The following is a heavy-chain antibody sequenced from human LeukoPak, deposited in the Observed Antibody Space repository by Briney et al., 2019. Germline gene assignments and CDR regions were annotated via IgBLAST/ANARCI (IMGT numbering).Heavy chain of an antibody. V-gene: IGHV3-21*01. J-gene: IGHJ4*02. CDR2: ISSSSSYI. CDR3: ARDSSIAAAGI. D-gene: IGHD6-13*01. CDR1: GFTFSSYS. Sequence: GGSLRLSCAASGFTFSSYSMNWVRQAPGKGLEWVSSISSSSSYIYYADSVKGRFTISRDNAKNSLYLQMNSLRAEDTAVYYCARDSSIAAAGIWGRGTLVTVSS.